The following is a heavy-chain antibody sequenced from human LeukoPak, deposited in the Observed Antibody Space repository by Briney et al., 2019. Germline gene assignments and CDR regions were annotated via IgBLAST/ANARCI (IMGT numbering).Heavy chain of an antibody. CDR1: GFTFSSYE. V-gene: IGHV3-48*03. D-gene: IGHD3-22*01. Sequence: GSLRLSCAASGFTFSSYEMNWVRQAPGKGLEWVSYISSSGSTIYYADSVKGRFTISRDNAKNSLYLQMNSLRAEDTAVYYCARVPNYDSSGHLDYWGQGTLVTVSS. CDR3: ARVPNYDSSGHLDY. J-gene: IGHJ4*02. CDR2: ISSSGSTI.